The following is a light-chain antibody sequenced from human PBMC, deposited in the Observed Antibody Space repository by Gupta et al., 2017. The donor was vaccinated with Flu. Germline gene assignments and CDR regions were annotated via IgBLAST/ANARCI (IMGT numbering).Light chain of an antibody. V-gene: IGKV1-5*03. CDR3: QKHNTSPVT. Sequence: DIQMTQSPSTLSAFVGERVTIACRASQGIDIWVAWYHQKPGKAPNLLIYKASTLESGVPSRFSGSGSGTDFTLTIISLQHEDFGSYYCQKHNTSPVTFGGGTKVEIK. CDR1: QGIDIW. CDR2: KAS. J-gene: IGKJ4*01.